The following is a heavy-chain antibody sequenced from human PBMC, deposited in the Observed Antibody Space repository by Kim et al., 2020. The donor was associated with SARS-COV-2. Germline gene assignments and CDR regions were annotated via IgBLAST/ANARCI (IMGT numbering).Heavy chain of an antibody. CDR3: ARDLGYCSGGSCYYGGIYYYYYGMDV. CDR1: GGTFSSYA. D-gene: IGHD2-15*01. V-gene: IGHV1-69*13. CDR2: IIPIFGTA. Sequence: SVKVSCKASGGTFSSYAISWVRQAPGQGLEWMGGIIPIFGTANYAQKFQGRVTITADESTSTAYMELSSLRSEDTAVYYCARDLGYCSGGSCYYGGIYYYYYGMDVWGQGTTVTVSS. J-gene: IGHJ6*02.